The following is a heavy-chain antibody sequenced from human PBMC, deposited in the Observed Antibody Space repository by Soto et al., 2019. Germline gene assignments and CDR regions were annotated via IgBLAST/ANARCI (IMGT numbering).Heavy chain of an antibody. CDR1: GFTFDDYT. CDR2: ISSSSSYT. CDR3: AGDKGFTGIAAAAIFGY. V-gene: IGHV3-21*01. Sequence: GGSLRLSCAASGFTFDDYTMHWVRQAPGKGLEWVSPISSSSSYTYYADSVKGRFTISRDNAKNSLYLQMNSLRAEDTAVYYCAGDKGFTGIAAAAIFGYWGQGTLVTVSS. D-gene: IGHD6-13*01. J-gene: IGHJ4*02.